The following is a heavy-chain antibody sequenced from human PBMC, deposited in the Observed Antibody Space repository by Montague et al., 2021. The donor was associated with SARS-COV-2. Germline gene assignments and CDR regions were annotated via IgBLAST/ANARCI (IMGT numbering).Heavy chain of an antibody. J-gene: IGHJ4*02. CDR1: GDPISGFF. Sequence: SETLSLTCSVSGDPISGFFWNWIRQPAGKGLEWIGRIYASGGTDXNPSLESRVTMSVDTSKNQFSLKVNSVTAADTAMYYCARGVVAASPVVDYWGRGTLVTVSS. CDR3: ARGVVAASPVVDY. V-gene: IGHV4-4*07. D-gene: IGHD2-15*01. CDR2: IYASGGT.